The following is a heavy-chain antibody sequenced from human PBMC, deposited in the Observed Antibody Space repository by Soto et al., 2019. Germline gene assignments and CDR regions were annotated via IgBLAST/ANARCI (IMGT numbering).Heavy chain of an antibody. D-gene: IGHD2-15*01. CDR3: ARVAGYCIGGNCQNLDY. CDR1: GGTFNSYA. CDR2: IIPLFGSA. V-gene: IGHV1-69*12. Sequence: QVQLVQSGAEVKKPGSSVKVSCKASGGTFNSYAISWVRQAPGQGLEWMGGIIPLFGSANYAQKFQGRVTITADESTSTAYMELSSLRSDDTAIYYCARVAGYCIGGNCQNLDYWGQGTLVTVSS. J-gene: IGHJ4*02.